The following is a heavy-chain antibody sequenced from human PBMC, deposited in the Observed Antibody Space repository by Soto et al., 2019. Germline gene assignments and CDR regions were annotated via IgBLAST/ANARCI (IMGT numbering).Heavy chain of an antibody. CDR1: GGSGSSGSYY. CDR3: ARDSITMVRGVIIPYFDY. Sequence: TETVSLTCTDSGGSGSSGSYYWSWIRQPPGKGLEWIGYIYYSGSTNYNPSLKSRVTISVDTSKNQFSLKLSSVTAADTAVYYCARDSITMVRGVIIPYFDYWGQGTLVTVYS. D-gene: IGHD3-10*01. CDR2: IYYSGST. J-gene: IGHJ4*02. V-gene: IGHV4-61*01.